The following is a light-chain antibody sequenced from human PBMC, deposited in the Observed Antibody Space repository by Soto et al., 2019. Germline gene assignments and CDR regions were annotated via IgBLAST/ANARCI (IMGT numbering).Light chain of an antibody. CDR1: SSDVGGYKY. J-gene: IGLJ1*01. Sequence: QSALTQPPSASGTPGQSVTISCTGTSSDVGGYKYVSWYQQYPGKAPKLMIYAVSKRPSGVPDRFSGSKSGNTASLTVSGLQAEDEADYYCSSYAGSNNYVCGTGTKVTV. V-gene: IGLV2-8*01. CDR3: SSYAGSNNYV. CDR2: AVS.